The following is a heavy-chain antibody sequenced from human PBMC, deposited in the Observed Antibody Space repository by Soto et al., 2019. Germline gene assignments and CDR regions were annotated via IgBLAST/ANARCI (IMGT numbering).Heavy chain of an antibody. J-gene: IGHJ4*02. D-gene: IGHD3-10*01. CDR3: AGRHYSASGTPRVLDC. V-gene: IGHV4-39*01. CDR2: IVYSGKT. CDR1: GGSISSTGYY. Sequence: QLQLQESGPGLLKPSQTLSLTCTVAGGSISSTGYYWGWIRQSPGKGLEWIGSIVYSGKTFHNPSLKRPLTISVDTSMNQFSLKLTSVTAADTAIYYCAGRHYSASGTPRVLDCWGQGTLVTVSS.